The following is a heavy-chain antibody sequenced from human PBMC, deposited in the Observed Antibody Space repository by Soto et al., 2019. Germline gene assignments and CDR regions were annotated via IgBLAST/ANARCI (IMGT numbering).Heavy chain of an antibody. J-gene: IGHJ6*02. V-gene: IGHV4-34*01. CDR1: GGSFSGYY. CDR3: ARGGGYDYLDYYYGMDV. CDR2: VNHSGST. D-gene: IGHD5-12*01. Sequence: PSETLSLTCAVYGGSFSGYYLSWIRQCPGKGLEWIGEVNHSGSTNYNPSLKSRVTISVDTSKSHFSLKLTSITAADTAVYYCARGGGYDYLDYYYGMDVWGQGTTVTVSS.